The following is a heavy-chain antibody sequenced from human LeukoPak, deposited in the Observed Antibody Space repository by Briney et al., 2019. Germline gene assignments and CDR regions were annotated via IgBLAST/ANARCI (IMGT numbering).Heavy chain of an antibody. CDR3: AKDWGLVVVPAIFDY. CDR2: IIPIFGTA. V-gene: IGHV1-69*13. Sequence: SVKVSCKASGGTFSSYAISWVRQAPGQGLEWMGGIIPIFGTANYAQKFQGRVTITADESTSTAYMELSSLRSEDTAVYYCAKDWGLVVVPAIFDYWGQGTLVTVSS. J-gene: IGHJ4*02. CDR1: GGTFSSYA. D-gene: IGHD2-2*01.